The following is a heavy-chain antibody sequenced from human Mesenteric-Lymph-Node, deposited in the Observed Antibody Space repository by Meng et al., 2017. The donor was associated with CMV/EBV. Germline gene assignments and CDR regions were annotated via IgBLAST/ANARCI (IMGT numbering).Heavy chain of an antibody. D-gene: IGHD3-10*01. J-gene: IGHJ4*02. CDR2: IYRGDNT. CDR1: GFNVGDKY. V-gene: IGHV3-66*01. CDR3: TGDSVSNPNLDY. Sequence: VHRVESGGGLVQPGGSLRLSCAASGFNVGDKYMSWVRQAPGKGLEWVCIIYRGDNTYYIDSVKDRFTVSRDNSKNTMYLQMNSLRVEDTAVYYCTGDSVSNPNLDYWGQGTLVTVSS.